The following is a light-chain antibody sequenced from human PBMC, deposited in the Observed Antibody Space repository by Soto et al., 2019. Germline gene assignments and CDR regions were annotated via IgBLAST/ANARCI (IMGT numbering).Light chain of an antibody. CDR3: QDYNSWT. Sequence: DIQMTQSPSTLSASVGDRATITCRASQSISTWLSWYQQKPGKAPKVLIYKASNLQSGVSSRFSGSGSGTEFTLTISSLQPDDFATYYCQDYNSWTFGQGTKVEI. J-gene: IGKJ1*01. CDR2: KAS. CDR1: QSISTW. V-gene: IGKV1-5*03.